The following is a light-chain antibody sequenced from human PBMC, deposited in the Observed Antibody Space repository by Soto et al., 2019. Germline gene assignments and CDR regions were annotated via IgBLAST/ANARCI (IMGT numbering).Light chain of an antibody. CDR1: QSLSNTY. Sequence: ESVLTQSPGTLALSPRERATLSCRASQSLSNTYLAWYQQKPGQAPRLLIYGASSRATGIPDRFSGSGSGTDFTLTISRLEPEDSAVYYCQQYGSSPLSFGQGTKVDIK. CDR3: QQYGSSPLS. CDR2: GAS. V-gene: IGKV3-20*01. J-gene: IGKJ1*01.